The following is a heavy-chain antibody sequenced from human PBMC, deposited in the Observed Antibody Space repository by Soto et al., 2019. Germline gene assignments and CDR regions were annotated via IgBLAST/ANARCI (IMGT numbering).Heavy chain of an antibody. V-gene: IGHV1-46*01. CDR1: GYTFTSYY. Sequence: GASVKVSCKASGYTFTSYYMHWVRQAPGQGLEWMGIINPSGGSTSYAQKFQGRVTMTRDTSTSTVYMELSSLRSEDTAVYYCARVREMVDTAMEIDYWGQGTLVTVSS. J-gene: IGHJ4*02. CDR2: INPSGGST. D-gene: IGHD5-18*01. CDR3: ARVREMVDTAMEIDY.